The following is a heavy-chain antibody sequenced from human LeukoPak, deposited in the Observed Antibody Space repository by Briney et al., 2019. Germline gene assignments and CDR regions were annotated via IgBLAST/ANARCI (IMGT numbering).Heavy chain of an antibody. Sequence: PSETLSLTCTVSGGSISPYYWSWIRQPPGKGLEWIGYIYYSGSTNYNPSLKSRVTISVDTSKNQFSLKLSSVTAADTAVYYCASGRAFDYWGQGTLVTVSS. J-gene: IGHJ4*02. D-gene: IGHD1-26*01. CDR2: IYYSGST. CDR1: GGSISPYY. V-gene: IGHV4-59*12. CDR3: ASGRAFDY.